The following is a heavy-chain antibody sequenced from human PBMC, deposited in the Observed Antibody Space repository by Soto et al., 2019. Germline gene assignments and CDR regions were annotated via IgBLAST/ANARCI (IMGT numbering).Heavy chain of an antibody. CDR2: IRSKTNNYAT. V-gene: IGHV3-73*01. CDR1: GLTFSGST. J-gene: IGHJ4*02. CDR3: TRHADLGYCSSSSCYDFDY. Sequence: GGSLRLSCAASGLTFSGSTMHWVRQASGKGLEWVGRIRSKTNNYATVYAASVKGRFTISRDDSKNTAYLQMNSLKTEDTAVYYCTRHADLGYCSSSSCYDFDYWGQGTLVTVSS. D-gene: IGHD2-2*01.